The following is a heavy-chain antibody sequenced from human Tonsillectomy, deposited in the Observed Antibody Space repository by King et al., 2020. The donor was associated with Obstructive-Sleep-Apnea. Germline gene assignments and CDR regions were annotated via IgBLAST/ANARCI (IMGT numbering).Heavy chain of an antibody. CDR3: ARDYFYGSGSYFLPGY. V-gene: IGHV3-30-3*01. D-gene: IGHD3-10*01. J-gene: IGHJ4*02. Sequence: QLVQSGGGVVQPGRSLRLSCAASRFTFSTYAMHWVRQAPGKGQEWVAVISYDGSNKYYADSVKGRFTISRDNSKNTLSLQMNSLRDEDTAVYYCARDYFYGSGSYFLPGYWGQGTLVTVSS. CDR1: RFTFSTYA. CDR2: ISYDGSNK.